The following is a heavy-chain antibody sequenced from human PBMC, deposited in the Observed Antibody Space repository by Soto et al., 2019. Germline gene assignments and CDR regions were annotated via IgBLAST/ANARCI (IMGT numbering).Heavy chain of an antibody. J-gene: IGHJ5*02. CDR3: ARDGPVIYDSIWGNWFDP. CDR2: ISAYNGNT. CDR1: GYTFTSYG. Sequence: ASVKVSCKASGYTFTSYGISWVRQAPGQGLEWMGWISAYNGNTNYAQKLQGRVTMTTDTSTSTAYMELRSLRSDDTAVYYCARDGPVIYDSIWGNWFDPWGQGTLVTVSS. D-gene: IGHD3-3*01. V-gene: IGHV1-18*01.